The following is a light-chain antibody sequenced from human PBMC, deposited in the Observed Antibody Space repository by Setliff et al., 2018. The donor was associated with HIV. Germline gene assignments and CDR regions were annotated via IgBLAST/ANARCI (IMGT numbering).Light chain of an antibody. CDR1: SSDVGGYNY. CDR3: SSYTSSSSYV. V-gene: IGLV2-14*03. J-gene: IGLJ1*01. CDR2: DVS. Sequence: QSALTQPASVAGSPGQSITISCTGTSSDVGGYNYVSWYQQHPGKAPELVIYDVSNRPSGVSNRFSGSKSGNTASLPISGLQADDEADYYCSSYTSSSSYVFGAGTKVTVL.